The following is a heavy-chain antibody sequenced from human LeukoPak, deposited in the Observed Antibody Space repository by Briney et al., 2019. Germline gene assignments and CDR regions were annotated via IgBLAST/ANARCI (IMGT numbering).Heavy chain of an antibody. J-gene: IGHJ4*02. CDR1: GFTFSSYA. Sequence: GRSLRLSCAASGFTFSSYAMSWVRQAPGKGLEWVSSISSSSSYIYYADSVKGRFTISRGNAKNSLYLQMSNLRPEDTSVYYCAKGITIFGVVTDPFDYWDQGTLVTVSS. CDR2: ISSSSSYI. CDR3: AKGITIFGVVTDPFDY. V-gene: IGHV3-21*01. D-gene: IGHD3-3*01.